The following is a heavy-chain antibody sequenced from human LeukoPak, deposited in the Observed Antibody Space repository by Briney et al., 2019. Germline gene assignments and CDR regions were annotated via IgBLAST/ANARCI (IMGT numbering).Heavy chain of an antibody. Sequence: SETLSLTCTVSGGSISSGDYYWSWIRQPPGKGLEWIGYIYYSGSTYYNPSLQSRVTISVDTSKNQFSLKLSSVTAADTAVYYCARREGGSGRVYWGQGTLVTVSS. D-gene: IGHD3-10*01. J-gene: IGHJ4*02. CDR3: ARREGGSGRVY. CDR2: IYYSGST. V-gene: IGHV4-30-4*08. CDR1: GGSISSGDYY.